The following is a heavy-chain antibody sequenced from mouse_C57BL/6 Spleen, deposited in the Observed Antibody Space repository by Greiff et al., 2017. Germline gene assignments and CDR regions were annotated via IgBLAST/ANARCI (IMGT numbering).Heavy chain of an antibody. J-gene: IGHJ4*01. CDR1: GYAFSSSW. V-gene: IGHV1-82*01. Sequence: QVQLQQSGPELVKPGASVKISCKASGYAFSSSWMNWVKQRPGKGLEWIGRIYPGDGDTNYNGKFKGKATLTADKSSSTAYMQLSSLTSEDSAVYFCARRGLLEAMDYWGQGTSVTVSS. CDR2: IYPGDGDT. D-gene: IGHD2-3*01. CDR3: ARRGLLEAMDY.